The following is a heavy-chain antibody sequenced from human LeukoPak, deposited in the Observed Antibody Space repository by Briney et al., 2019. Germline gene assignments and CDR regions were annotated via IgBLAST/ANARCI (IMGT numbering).Heavy chain of an antibody. V-gene: IGHV3-7*01. CDR3: ARDPGSGWNYYFDY. J-gene: IGHJ4*02. CDR2: IKQDGSEK. CDR1: GFTFSSYW. D-gene: IGHD6-19*01. Sequence: GGSLRLSCAASGFTFSSYWMSWVRQAPGKGLEWVANIKQDGSEKYYVDSVKGRFTISRDNAKNSLYLQMNSLRAEDTAVYYCARDPGSGWNYYFDYWGQGTLVTVSS.